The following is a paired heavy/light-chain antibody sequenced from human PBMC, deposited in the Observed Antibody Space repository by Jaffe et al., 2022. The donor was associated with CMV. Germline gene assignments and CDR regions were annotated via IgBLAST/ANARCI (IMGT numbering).Light chain of an antibody. CDR1: NIGSKS. V-gene: IGLV3-21*04. J-gene: IGLJ3*02. Sequence: SYVLTQPPSVSVAPGKTARITCGGNNIGSKSVHWYQQKPGQAPVLVIYYDSDRPSGIPERFSGSNSGNTATLTISRVEAGDEADYYCQVWDSSSDQGVFGGGTKLTVL. CDR2: YDS. CDR3: QVWDSSSDQGV.
Heavy chain of an antibody. J-gene: IGHJ6*03. V-gene: IGHV1-69*09. CDR3: ARARGRAADYGDYERDYYYYYMDV. D-gene: IGHD4-17*01. CDR1: GGTFSSYA. CDR2: IIPILGIA. Sequence: QVQLVQSGAEVKKPGSSVKVSCKASGGTFSSYAISWVRQAPGQGLEWMGRIIPILGIANYAQKFQGRVTITADKSTSTAYMELSSLRSEDTAVYYCARARGRAADYGDYERDYYYYYMDVWGKGTTVTVSS.